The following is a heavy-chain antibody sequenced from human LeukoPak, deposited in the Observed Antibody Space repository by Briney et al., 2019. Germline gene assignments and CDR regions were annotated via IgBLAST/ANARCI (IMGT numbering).Heavy chain of an antibody. D-gene: IGHD3-22*01. CDR2: ISGSGVST. V-gene: IGHV3-23*01. J-gene: IGHJ4*02. CDR1: GFTFTSYA. Sequence: GGSLRLSCAASGFTFTSYAMSWVRQAPGKGLEWVSSISGSGVSTYCADSVKGRFTISRDNSKNTLYLQLNSLRAEDTALYYCARARNDYDSNGFSLLDYWGQGTLVTVSS. CDR3: ARARNDYDSNGFSLLDY.